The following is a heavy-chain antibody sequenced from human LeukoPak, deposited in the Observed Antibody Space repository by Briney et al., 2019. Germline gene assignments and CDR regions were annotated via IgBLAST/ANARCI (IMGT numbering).Heavy chain of an antibody. CDR3: VKEVTGYGYFDY. Sequence: GGSLRLSCVASGFTFSNYAMSCVRQAPRKGLEWIAALNGGRTFFQDSVRGRFTISRDNSKNTLYLQLNSLRGDDTAVYYCVKEVTGYGYFDYWGRGTLVTVSS. CDR2: LNGGRT. J-gene: IGHJ4*02. V-gene: IGHV3-23*01. D-gene: IGHD2-2*03. CDR1: GFTFSNYA.